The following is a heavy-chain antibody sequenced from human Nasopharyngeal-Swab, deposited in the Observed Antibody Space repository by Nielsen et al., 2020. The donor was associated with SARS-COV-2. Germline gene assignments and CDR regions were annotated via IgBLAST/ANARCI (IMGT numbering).Heavy chain of an antibody. D-gene: IGHD3-9*01. CDR1: GYTFTSYD. V-gene: IGHV1-8*01. CDR3: ARGWGYYDILTGYSPDV. Sequence: ASVKVSCKASGYTFTSYDINWVQQATGQGLEWMGWMNPNSGNTGYAQKLQGRVTMTRNTSISTAYMELSSLRSEDTAVYYCARGWGYYDILTGYSPDVWGQGTTVTVSS. J-gene: IGHJ6*02. CDR2: MNPNSGNT.